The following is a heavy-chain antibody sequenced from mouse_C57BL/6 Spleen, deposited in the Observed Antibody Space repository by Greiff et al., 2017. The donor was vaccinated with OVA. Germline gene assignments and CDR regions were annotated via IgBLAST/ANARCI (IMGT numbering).Heavy chain of an antibody. V-gene: IGHV1-50*01. Sequence: QVQLQQPGAELVKPGASVKLSCKASGYTFTSYWMQWVKQRPGQGLEWIGEIDPSDSYTNYNQKFKGTATLTVDTSSSTAYMQLSSLTSEDSAVYYCARGRYGSSYAMDYWGQGTSVTVSS. CDR2: IDPSDSYT. D-gene: IGHD1-1*01. CDR3: ARGRYGSSYAMDY. CDR1: GYTFTSYW. J-gene: IGHJ4*01.